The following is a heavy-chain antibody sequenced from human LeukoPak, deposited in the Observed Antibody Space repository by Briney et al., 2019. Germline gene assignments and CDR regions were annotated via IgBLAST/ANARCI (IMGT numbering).Heavy chain of an antibody. CDR2: IRTTDGAT. CDR3: ARGRYRYSYDY. J-gene: IGHJ4*02. Sequence: VASVKVSCKASGYIFTDHFFHWVRQAPGQGLEWMGWIRTTDGATKVAQKFQGRVTLTRDTSISTVYMEMSGLRFDDTAMYYCARGRYRYSYDYWGQGTLVTVSS. D-gene: IGHD1-26*01. V-gene: IGHV1-2*02. CDR1: GYIFTDHF.